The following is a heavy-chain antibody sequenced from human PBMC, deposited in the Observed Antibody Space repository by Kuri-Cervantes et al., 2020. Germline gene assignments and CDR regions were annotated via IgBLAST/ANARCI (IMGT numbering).Heavy chain of an antibody. CDR3: AREGYSGSPPLYYYYGMDV. J-gene: IGHJ6*02. V-gene: IGHV3-33*08. Sequence: GESLKISCAASGFTFSSYWMHWVRQAPGKGLEWVAVIWYDGSNKYYADSVKGRFTISRDNSKNTLYLQMNSLRAEDTAVYYCAREGYSGSPPLYYYYGMDVWGQGTTVTVSS. D-gene: IGHD1-26*01. CDR1: GFTFSSYW. CDR2: IWYDGSNK.